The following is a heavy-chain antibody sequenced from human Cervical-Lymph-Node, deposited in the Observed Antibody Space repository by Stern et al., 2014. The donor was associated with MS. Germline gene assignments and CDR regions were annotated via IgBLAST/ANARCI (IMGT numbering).Heavy chain of an antibody. D-gene: IGHD2-15*01. CDR3: AREGYCDY. V-gene: IGHV3-7*01. CDR2: TKHDGSEK. J-gene: IGHJ4*02. Sequence: EVQLVESGGGLVQPGGSLRLSCTASGFIFSNSWMTWVRQAPGKGLEWVANTKHDGSEKNYVDSVKGRFAISRDNAKNTLYLQMNNLRAEDTAMYYCAREGYCDYWGQGTLVTVSS. CDR1: GFIFSNSW.